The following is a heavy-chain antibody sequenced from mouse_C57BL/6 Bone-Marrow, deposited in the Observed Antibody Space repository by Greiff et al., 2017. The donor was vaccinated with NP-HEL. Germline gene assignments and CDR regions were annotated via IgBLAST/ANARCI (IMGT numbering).Heavy chain of an antibody. J-gene: IGHJ3*01. V-gene: IGHV1-72*01. CDR3: ASDGNYEAWFAY. CDR2: IDPNSGGP. CDR1: GYSFTSYW. D-gene: IGHD2-1*01. Sequence: QVQLQQSGAELVKPGASVKLSCKASGYSFTSYWMHWVKQRPGRGLEWIGRIDPNSGGPKYNETFKSTATLTVAKPSSPAYMQRSSRTSEDSAVYYCASDGNYEAWFAYWGQGTLVTVSA.